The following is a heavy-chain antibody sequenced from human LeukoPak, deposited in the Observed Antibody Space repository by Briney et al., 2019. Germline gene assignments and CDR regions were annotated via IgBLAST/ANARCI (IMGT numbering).Heavy chain of an antibody. J-gene: IGHJ6*02. Sequence: QPGRSLRLSCAASGFTFSSYGMHWVRQAPGKGLEWVAVISYDGSNKHYADSVKGRFTISRDNSKNTLYLQMNSLRAEDTAVYYCAKGESGSYSWIYYYYYYGMDVWGQGTTVTVSS. V-gene: IGHV3-30*18. CDR3: AKGESGSYSWIYYYYYYGMDV. D-gene: IGHD1-26*01. CDR1: GFTFSSYG. CDR2: ISYDGSNK.